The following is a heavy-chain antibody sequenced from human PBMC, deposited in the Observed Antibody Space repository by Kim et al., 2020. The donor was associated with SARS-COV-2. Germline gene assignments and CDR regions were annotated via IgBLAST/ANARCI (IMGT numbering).Heavy chain of an antibody. CDR1: GGSISSYY. CDR2: IYYSGST. Sequence: SETLSLTCTVSGGSISSYYWSWIRQPPGKGLEWIGYIYYSGSTNYNPSLKSRVTISVDTSKNQFSLKLSSVTAADTAVYYCARGAGSYYFDYWGQGTLVTVSS. CDR3: ARGAGSYYFDY. V-gene: IGHV4-59*01. D-gene: IGHD3-16*01. J-gene: IGHJ4*02.